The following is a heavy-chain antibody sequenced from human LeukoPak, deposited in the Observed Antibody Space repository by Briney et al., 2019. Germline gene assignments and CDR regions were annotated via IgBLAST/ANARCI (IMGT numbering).Heavy chain of an antibody. J-gene: IGHJ4*02. CDR2: ISSSGTPI. D-gene: IGHD1-26*01. CDR1: GFTFSSYS. Sequence: GESLRLSCAASGFTFSSYSINWVRQAPGKGLEWISYISSSGTPIYCADSVKGRFTISRDNAKNSLYLQMKSLRAEDTAVYYCARDHGSYSYWGQGTLVTVSS. CDR3: ARDHGSYSY. V-gene: IGHV3-48*04.